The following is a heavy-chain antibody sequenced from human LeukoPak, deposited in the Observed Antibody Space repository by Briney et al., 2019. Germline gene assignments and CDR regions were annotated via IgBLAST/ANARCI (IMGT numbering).Heavy chain of an antibody. Sequence: ASVKVSCKASGYTFTSYDINWVRQATGQGLEWMGWMNPNSGNTGYAQKFQGRVTMTRNTSISTAYMELSSLRSEDTAAYYCARGHYGDYYYYMDVWGKGTTVTVSS. CDR3: ARGHYGDYYYYMDV. J-gene: IGHJ6*03. V-gene: IGHV1-8*01. CDR2: MNPNSGNT. CDR1: GYTFTSYD. D-gene: IGHD4-17*01.